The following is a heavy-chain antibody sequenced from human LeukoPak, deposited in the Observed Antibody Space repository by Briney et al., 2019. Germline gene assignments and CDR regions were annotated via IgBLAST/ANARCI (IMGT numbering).Heavy chain of an antibody. CDR2: ISSSSSTI. J-gene: IGHJ4*02. CDR3: ARVPPNTVTTLQYFDY. V-gene: IGHV3-48*01. Sequence: GSLRLSCAASGFTFSSYSMNWVRQAPGKGLEWVSYISSSSSTIYYADSVKGRFTISRDNAKNSLYLQMNSLRAEDTAVYYCARVPPNTVTTLQYFDYWGQGTLVTVSS. CDR1: GFTFSSYS. D-gene: IGHD4-17*01.